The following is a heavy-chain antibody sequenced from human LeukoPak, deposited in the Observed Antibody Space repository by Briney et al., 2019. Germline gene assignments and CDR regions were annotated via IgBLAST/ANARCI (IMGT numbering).Heavy chain of an antibody. J-gene: IGHJ4*02. Sequence: SENLSLTCTVSGGSISSGSYYWSWIRQPAGKGLEWIGRIYTSGSTNCNPSLKSRVTISVDTSKNQFSLKLSSVTAADTAVYYCAREHRGYSYGLNFDYWGQGTLVTVSS. CDR2: IYTSGST. CDR3: AREHRGYSYGLNFDY. V-gene: IGHV4-61*02. D-gene: IGHD5-18*01. CDR1: GGSISSGSYY.